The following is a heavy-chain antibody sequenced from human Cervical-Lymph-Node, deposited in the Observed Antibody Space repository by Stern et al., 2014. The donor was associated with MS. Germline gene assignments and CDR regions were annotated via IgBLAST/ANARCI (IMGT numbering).Heavy chain of an antibody. D-gene: IGHD1-1*01. J-gene: IGHJ6*02. CDR3: ARDNDDNGMDV. Sequence: QVQLVQSGAEVKKPGSSVKVSCTASGDTFINFGISWVRQAPGQGLEWMGGIITMVGTTEYAQKFQGRVSISADESTTTVYMELSSLRSEDTAVYYCARDNDDNGMDVWGQGTTVTVSS. CDR2: IITMVGTT. V-gene: IGHV1-69*01. CDR1: GDTFINFG.